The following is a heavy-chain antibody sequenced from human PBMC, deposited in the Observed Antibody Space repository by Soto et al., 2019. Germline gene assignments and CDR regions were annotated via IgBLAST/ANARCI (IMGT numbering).Heavy chain of an antibody. CDR2: ISHSGST. V-gene: IGHV4-4*02. D-gene: IGHD1-1*01. CDR1: GGSISSSNW. Sequence: QVQLQESGPGLVKPSGTLSLTCAVSGGSISSSNWWSWVRQPPGKGLEWIGEISHSGSTIYTPSLRSRFTISVDKSKNQFSLKLNSVTAADTAVYYCARGTGIHFFHCWGQETLFTVSS. CDR3: ARGTGIHFFHC. J-gene: IGHJ4*02.